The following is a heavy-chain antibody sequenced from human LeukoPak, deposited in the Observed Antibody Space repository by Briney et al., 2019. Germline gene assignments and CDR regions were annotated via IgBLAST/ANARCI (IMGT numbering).Heavy chain of an antibody. CDR2: INYSGSGT. CDR3: AKQEYDSGWYKWFWP. Sequence: PGGSLRLSCAASGITFSTYAMTWVRQAPGKGLEWVSSINYSGSGTFYADSVKGRFTISRDNSKDTLYLQMNSLRVEDTAVYYCAKQEYDSGWYKWFWPWGKGNLVTVSS. V-gene: IGHV3-23*01. J-gene: IGHJ5*02. D-gene: IGHD6-19*01. CDR1: GITFSTYA.